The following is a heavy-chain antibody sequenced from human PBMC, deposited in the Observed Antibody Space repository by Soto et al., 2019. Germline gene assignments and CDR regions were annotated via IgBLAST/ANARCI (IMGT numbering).Heavy chain of an antibody. D-gene: IGHD3-16*01. CDR2: IAGDGSGI. Sequence: PGGSLRLSCAASGFTFSNYAMSWVRQAPGKGLVWVSRIAGDGSGITYADSVKGRFTIARDNAKNTLYLQMNSLRAEDTAVYYCARDLEYDYIYSAWGGAFDIWGQGTMVTVSS. J-gene: IGHJ3*02. CDR1: GFTFSNYA. V-gene: IGHV3-74*01. CDR3: ARDLEYDYIYSAWGGAFDI.